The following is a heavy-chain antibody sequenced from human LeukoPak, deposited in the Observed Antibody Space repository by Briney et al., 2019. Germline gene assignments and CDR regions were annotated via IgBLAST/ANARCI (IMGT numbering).Heavy chain of an antibody. CDR2: ISGSGGST. CDR1: GFTFSSYA. Sequence: PGGSLRLSCAASGFTFSSYAMSWVRQAPGKGLEWVSAISGSGGSTYYADSVKGRLTISRDNSKNTLYPQMNSLRAEDTAVYYCAKDRSDGGNLIDYWGQGTLVTVSS. V-gene: IGHV3-23*01. J-gene: IGHJ4*02. CDR3: AKDRSDGGNLIDY. D-gene: IGHD4-23*01.